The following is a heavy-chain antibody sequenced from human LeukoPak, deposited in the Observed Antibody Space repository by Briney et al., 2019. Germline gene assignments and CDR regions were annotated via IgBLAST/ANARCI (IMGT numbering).Heavy chain of an antibody. J-gene: IGHJ4*02. CDR3: ARDLTYYGSGSSVGY. CDR2: ISSSSSYI. V-gene: IGHV3-21*01. Sequence: GGSLRLSCAASGFTFSSYSMNWVRQAPGKGLEWVSSISSSSSYIYYADSVKGRFTISRDNAKNSLYLQMNSLRAEDTAVYYCARDLTYYGSGSSVGYWGQGTLVTVSS. D-gene: IGHD3-10*01. CDR1: GFTFSSYS.